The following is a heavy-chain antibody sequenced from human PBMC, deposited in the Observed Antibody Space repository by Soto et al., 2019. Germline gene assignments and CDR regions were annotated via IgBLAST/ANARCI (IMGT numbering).Heavy chain of an antibody. CDR2: LSNTGRRT. D-gene: IGHD1-26*01. Sequence: EVQVLESGGGLVQPGGSLRLSCVVSVFPFGAHAMSWVRQAPGKGLEWVSGLSNTGRRTSYADSVKGRFNISRDNSENTLYLQIQSLRVEDTAVYYCAREMGATRGPFDNWGQGTLVTVSS. CDR3: AREMGATRGPFDN. V-gene: IGHV3-23*01. CDR1: VFPFGAHA. J-gene: IGHJ4*02.